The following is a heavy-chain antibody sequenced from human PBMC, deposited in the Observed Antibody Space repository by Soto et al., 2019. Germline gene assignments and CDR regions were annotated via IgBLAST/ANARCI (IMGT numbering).Heavy chain of an antibody. V-gene: IGHV4-30-4*01. D-gene: IGHD3-3*01. J-gene: IGHJ5*02. CDR2: IYYSGST. CDR3: ARVVYITSKRFLARWFDP. Sequence: TLSLTCTVSGGSISSGDYYWSWIRQPPGKGLEWIGYIYYSGSTYYNPSLKSRVTISVDTSKNQFSLKLSSVTAADTAVYYCARVVYITSKRFLARWFDPWGQGTLVTVSS. CDR1: GGSISSGDYY.